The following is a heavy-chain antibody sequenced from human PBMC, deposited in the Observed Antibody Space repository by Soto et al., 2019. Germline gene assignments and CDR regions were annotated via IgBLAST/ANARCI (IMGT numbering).Heavy chain of an antibody. CDR1: GFTFSSYS. D-gene: IGHD3-10*01. J-gene: IGHJ6*03. CDR3: ASLTPMVRGVIEYYYYYMDV. Sequence: GGSLRLSCAASGFTFSSYSMNWVRQAPGKGLEWVSYISSSSSTIYYADSVKGRFTISRDNAKNSLYLQMNSLRAEDTAVYYCASLTPMVRGVIEYYYYYMDVWGKGTTVTVSS. CDR2: ISSSSSTI. V-gene: IGHV3-48*01.